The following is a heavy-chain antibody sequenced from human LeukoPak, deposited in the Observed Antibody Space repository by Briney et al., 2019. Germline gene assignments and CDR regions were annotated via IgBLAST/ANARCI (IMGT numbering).Heavy chain of an antibody. V-gene: IGHV3-74*01. Sequence: GGSLRLSCAASGFNFDNYWMHWVRQAPGKGLVWVSGINSDGKTTTYADSVKGRFTISRDNAKNTLFLQMNSLRVEDTAVYYCAKLNSYWSFDYWGQGSLVTVSS. J-gene: IGHJ4*02. CDR1: GFNFDNYW. D-gene: IGHD1-26*01. CDR3: AKLNSYWSFDY. CDR2: INSDGKTT.